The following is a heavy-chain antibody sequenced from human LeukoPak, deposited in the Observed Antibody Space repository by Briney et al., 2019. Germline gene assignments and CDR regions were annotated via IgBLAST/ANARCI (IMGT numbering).Heavy chain of an antibody. CDR2: ISWNSGSI. CDR3: AKDISSEGYYYGMDV. J-gene: IGHJ6*02. D-gene: IGHD3-16*02. Sequence: GGSLRLSCAASGFTFSSYAMHWVRQAPGKGLEWVSGISWNSGSIGYADSVKGRFTISRDNAKNSLYLQMNSLRAEDTALYYCAKDISSEGYYYGMDVWGQGTTVTVSS. CDR1: GFTFSSYA. V-gene: IGHV3-9*01.